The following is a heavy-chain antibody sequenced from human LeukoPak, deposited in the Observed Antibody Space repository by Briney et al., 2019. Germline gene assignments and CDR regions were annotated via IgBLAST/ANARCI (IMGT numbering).Heavy chain of an antibody. J-gene: IGHJ4*02. CDR1: GFTFGPYT. CDR2: ISSNSDTI. D-gene: IGHD2-2*01. Sequence: PGGSLRLSCAASGFTFGPYTMNWVRQAPGKGLEWVSYISSNSDTIYYADSVKGRFTISRDNAKNSLYLQMNSLGAEDTAVYYCARDTSGYAFKQYWGQGTLVTVSS. V-gene: IGHV3-48*04. CDR3: ARDTSGYAFKQY.